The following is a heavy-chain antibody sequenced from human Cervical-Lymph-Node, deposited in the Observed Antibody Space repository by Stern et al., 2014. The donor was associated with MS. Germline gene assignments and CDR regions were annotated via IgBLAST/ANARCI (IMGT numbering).Heavy chain of an antibody. D-gene: IGHD3-3*01. CDR3: ARGVTIFGVVGGAFDP. V-gene: IGHV3-49*05. Sequence: EMQLVESGGGLVKPGRSLRLSCTASRFTFGDYAMSWFRQAPGKGLEGVGFIRSKAYGGTTEYAASVKGRFTISRDDSKSIAYLQMNSLKTEDTAVYYGARGVTIFGVVGGAFDPWGQGTLVTVSS. CDR2: IRSKAYGGTT. J-gene: IGHJ5*02. CDR1: RFTFGDYA.